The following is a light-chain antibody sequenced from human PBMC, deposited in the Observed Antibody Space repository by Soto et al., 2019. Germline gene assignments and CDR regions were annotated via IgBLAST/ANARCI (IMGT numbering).Light chain of an antibody. CDR2: AAS. J-gene: IGKJ1*01. CDR1: QDIRND. Sequence: AIQMAQSPSSLSASVGDRVTLTCRASQDIRNDLGWYQQKPGLAPKFLIYAASNLQIAVPSSFSASGSGRDFTLTITRLHAEDFATYFCVQHYNFPPTFGQGTKVDIK. CDR3: VQHYNFPPT. V-gene: IGKV1-6*01.